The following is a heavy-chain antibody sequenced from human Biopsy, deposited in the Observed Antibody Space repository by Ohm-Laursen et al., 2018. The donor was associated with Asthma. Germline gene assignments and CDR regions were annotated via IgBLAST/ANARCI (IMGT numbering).Heavy chain of an antibody. Sequence: SVKVSCKASGDSFSNYAISWVRQAPGQGLEWMGGLIPVLGTPDHAQMFESRVTITAGESTSTAYMELSSLSSEDTAVYYCARGYSGSDRIVYYYSGLEVWGQGTTVTVSS. CDR1: GDSFSNYA. CDR3: ARGYSGSDRIVYYYSGLEV. CDR2: LIPVLGTP. D-gene: IGHD5-12*01. V-gene: IGHV1-69*13. J-gene: IGHJ6*02.